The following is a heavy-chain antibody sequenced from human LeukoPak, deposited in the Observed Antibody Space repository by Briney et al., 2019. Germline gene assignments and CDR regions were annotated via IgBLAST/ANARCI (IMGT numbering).Heavy chain of an antibody. CDR2: IKSDGSST. V-gene: IGHV3-74*01. D-gene: IGHD2-15*01. J-gene: IGHJ4*02. Sequence: GGSLRLSCAASGFTFRSYWMHWVRQAPGKGLVWVSNIKSDGSSTTYADSVKGRFTISRDNAKNTLYLQMNSLRAEDTAVYYCAKDEGATRPYYFDYWGQGTLVTVSS. CDR3: AKDEGATRPYYFDY. CDR1: GFTFRSYW.